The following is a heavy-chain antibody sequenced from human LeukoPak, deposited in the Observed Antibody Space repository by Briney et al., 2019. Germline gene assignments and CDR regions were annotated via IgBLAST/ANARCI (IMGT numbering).Heavy chain of an antibody. CDR2: INHGEST. CDR3: ARGRTYYYDTSGYYPSIYYGMDV. Sequence: SETLSLTSADSGGSFSGYYWYWIRQPPGKGLEWIGEINHGESTNYNPSLKSRATLSVATSKNQFSLKLTSGTAADTAVYYCARGRTYYYDTSGYYPSIYYGMDVWGQGTTVIVSS. J-gene: IGHJ6*02. V-gene: IGHV4-34*01. D-gene: IGHD3-22*01. CDR1: GGSFSGYY.